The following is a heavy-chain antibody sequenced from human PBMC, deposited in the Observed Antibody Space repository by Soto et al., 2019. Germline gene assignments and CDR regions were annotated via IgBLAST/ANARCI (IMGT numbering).Heavy chain of an antibody. CDR3: ARGCSPWDDSSGYYWDY. CDR1: GGSISSGDYY. CDR2: IYYSGST. J-gene: IGHJ4*02. V-gene: IGHV4-30-4*01. Sequence: TLSLTCTVSGGSISSGDYYWRWIRQPPGKGLEWIGYIYYSGSTYYNPSLKSRVTISVDTSKNQFSLKLSSVTAADTAVYYCARGCSPWDDSSGYYWDYWGQGTLVTVSS. D-gene: IGHD3-22*01.